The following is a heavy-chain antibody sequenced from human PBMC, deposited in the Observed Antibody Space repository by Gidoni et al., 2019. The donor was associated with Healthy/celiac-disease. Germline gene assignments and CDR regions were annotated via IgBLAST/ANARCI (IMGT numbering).Heavy chain of an antibody. CDR2: INSDGSST. V-gene: IGHV3-74*01. CDR1: GFTFSSYW. D-gene: IGHD3-10*01. J-gene: IGHJ6*02. CDR3: ARDRPLPITMVRGVIKAPPYYYYGMDV. Sequence: EVQLVESGGGLVQPGGSLRLSCAASGFTFSSYWMHWVRHAPGKGLVWVSRINSDGSSTSYADSVKGRFTISRDNAKNTLYLQMNSLRAEDTAVYYCARDRPLPITMVRGVIKAPPYYYYGMDVWGQGTTVTVSS.